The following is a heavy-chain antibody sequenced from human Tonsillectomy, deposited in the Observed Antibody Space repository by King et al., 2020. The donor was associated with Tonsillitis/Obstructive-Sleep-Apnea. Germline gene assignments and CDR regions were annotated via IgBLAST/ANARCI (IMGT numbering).Heavy chain of an antibody. Sequence: VQLVESGGGLVQPGGSLRLSCAASGFTSSDHYMDWVRQAPGKGLEWVGRTRDKTYSYATEYAASVKGRFTISSADSKNSLYLQMNSLKTEDTAVYYCARRKAGNDAFDIWGQGTMVTVSS. CDR3: ARRKAGNDAFDI. CDR1: GFTSSDHY. D-gene: IGHD6-19*01. J-gene: IGHJ3*02. V-gene: IGHV3-72*01. CDR2: TRDKTYSYAT.